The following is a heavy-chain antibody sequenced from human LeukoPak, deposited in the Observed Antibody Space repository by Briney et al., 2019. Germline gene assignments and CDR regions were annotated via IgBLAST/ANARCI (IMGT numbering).Heavy chain of an antibody. CDR2: ISYDGSNK. CDR3: AKDFWSGYYALDY. Sequence: GGSLRLSCAASGFTFSSYGMHWVRQAPGEGLEWVAVISYDGSNKYYADSVKGRFTISRDNSKNTLYLQMNSLRAEDTAVYYCAKDFWSGYYALDYWGQGTLVTVSS. V-gene: IGHV3-30*18. D-gene: IGHD3-3*01. CDR1: GFTFSSYG. J-gene: IGHJ4*02.